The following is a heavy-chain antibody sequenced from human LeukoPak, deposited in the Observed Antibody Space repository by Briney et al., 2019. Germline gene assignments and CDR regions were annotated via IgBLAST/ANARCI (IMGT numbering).Heavy chain of an antibody. CDR1: GGSFSGYY. Sequence: KPSETLSLTCAVYGGSFSGYYWSWIRQPPGKGLEWIGEINHSGSTNYNPSLKSRVTISVDTSKNQFSLKLSSVTAADTAVYYCARAPYYYDSVDAFDIWGQGTMVTVSS. D-gene: IGHD3-22*01. CDR3: ARAPYYYDSVDAFDI. V-gene: IGHV4-34*01. J-gene: IGHJ3*02. CDR2: INHSGST.